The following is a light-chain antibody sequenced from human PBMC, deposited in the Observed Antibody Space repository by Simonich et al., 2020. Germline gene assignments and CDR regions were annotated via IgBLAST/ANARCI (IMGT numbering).Light chain of an antibody. CDR2: DVS. V-gene: IGLV2-14*01. CDR1: SSDVGGYNY. Sequence: QSALTQPASVSGSPGQSITISCTGTSSDVGGYNYVSWYQQHPGKAPKSMIYDVSKRPSGGSTRFSGSKSGNTASLTISGLQAEDEADYYCSSYTGSSTWVFGGGTKLTVL. CDR3: SSYTGSSTWV. J-gene: IGLJ3*02.